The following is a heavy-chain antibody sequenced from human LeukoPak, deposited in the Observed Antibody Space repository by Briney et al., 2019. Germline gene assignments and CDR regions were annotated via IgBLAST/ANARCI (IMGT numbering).Heavy chain of an antibody. CDR1: GYTFTGYY. Sequence: EASVKVSCKAPGYTFTGYYMHWVRQAPGQGLEWMGWINPNSGGTNYAQKFQGWVTMTRDTSISTAYMELSRLRSDDTAVYYCARALYDSSGFDYWGQGTLVTVSS. D-gene: IGHD3-22*01. J-gene: IGHJ4*02. CDR3: ARALYDSSGFDY. CDR2: INPNSGGT. V-gene: IGHV1-2*04.